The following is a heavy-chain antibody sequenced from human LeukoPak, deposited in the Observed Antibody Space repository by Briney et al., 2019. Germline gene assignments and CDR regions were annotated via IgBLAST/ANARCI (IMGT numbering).Heavy chain of an antibody. CDR2: IYYSGST. Sequence: SQTLSLTCTVSGGSISSGDYYWSWIRQPPGKGLEWIGYIYYSGSTYYNPSLKSRGTISVDTSKNQFSLKLSSVTAADTAVYYCARSIAVAVIDYWGQGTLVTVSS. CDR1: GGSISSGDYY. J-gene: IGHJ4*02. V-gene: IGHV4-30-4*08. D-gene: IGHD6-19*01. CDR3: ARSIAVAVIDY.